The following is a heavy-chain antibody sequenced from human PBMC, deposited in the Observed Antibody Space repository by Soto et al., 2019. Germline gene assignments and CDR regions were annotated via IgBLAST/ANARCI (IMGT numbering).Heavy chain of an antibody. Sequence: PSETLSLTCAVSGGSISSSNWWSWVRQPPGKGLEWIGEIYHSGSTNYNPSLKSRVTISVDKSKNQFSLKLSSVTAADTAVYFCARNYGSGMGVAYYYYGMDVWGQGTTVTVSS. CDR3: ARNYGSGMGVAYYYYGMDV. J-gene: IGHJ6*02. V-gene: IGHV4-4*02. D-gene: IGHD3-10*01. CDR1: GGSISSSNW. CDR2: IYHSGST.